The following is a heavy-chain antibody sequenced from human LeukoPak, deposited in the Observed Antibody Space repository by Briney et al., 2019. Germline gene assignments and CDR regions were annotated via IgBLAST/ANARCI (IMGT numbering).Heavy chain of an antibody. D-gene: IGHD5-18*01. CDR2: ISSSGSTI. CDR1: GFTFNDYY. Sequence: GGSLRLSCAASGFTFNDYYMSWIRQAPGKGLEWVSYISSSGSTIYDADSVKGRFTISRDNAKNSLYLQMNSLRAEDTAVYYCARDLFTRGGYSYGRTLDYWGQGTLVTVSS. J-gene: IGHJ4*02. V-gene: IGHV3-11*04. CDR3: ARDLFTRGGYSYGRTLDY.